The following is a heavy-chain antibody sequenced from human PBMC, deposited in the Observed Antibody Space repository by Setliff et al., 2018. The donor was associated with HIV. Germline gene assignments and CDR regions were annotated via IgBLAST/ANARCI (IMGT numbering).Heavy chain of an antibody. V-gene: IGHV3-15*01. D-gene: IGHD2-21*01. J-gene: IGHJ5*02. CDR3: TTDWGGGGGAPLDP. Sequence: GGSLRLSCAASGFIFNSHSMNWVRQAPGKGLEWVGRIKSQTDGETTDYAAPVKGRFTISRDDSRNTLYLQMNNLKTEDTAMYYCTTDWGGGGGAPLDPWGQGTLVTVSS. CDR1: GFIFNSHS. CDR2: IKSQTDGETT.